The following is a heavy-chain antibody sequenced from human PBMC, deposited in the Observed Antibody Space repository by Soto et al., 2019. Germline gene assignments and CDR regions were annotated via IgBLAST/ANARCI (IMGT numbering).Heavy chain of an antibody. CDR1: GVTFSSYA. CDR2: IIPIFGTA. CDR3: ALMVAAQYYFDY. V-gene: IGHV1-69*06. Sequence: ASVKVSCKASGVTFSSYAISWVRQAPGQGLEWMGGIIPIFGTANYAQKFQGRVTITADKSTSTAYMELSSLRSEDTAVYYCALMVAAQYYFDYWGQGTLVTAPQ. J-gene: IGHJ4*02. D-gene: IGHD2-15*01.